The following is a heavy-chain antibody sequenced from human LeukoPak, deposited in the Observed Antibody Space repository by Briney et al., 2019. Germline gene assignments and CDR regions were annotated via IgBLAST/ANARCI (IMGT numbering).Heavy chain of an antibody. CDR2: IKSKTDGGTT. CDR1: GFTFSNAW. J-gene: IGHJ4*02. CDR3: TTDFRPTYYYDSSGYYYWDY. V-gene: IGHV3-15*01. Sequence: GGSLRLSCAASGFTFSNAWMSWVRQAPGKGLEWVGRIKSKTDGGTTDYAAPVKGRFTISRDDSKNTLYLQMNSLKTENTAVYYCTTDFRPTYYYDSSGYYYWDYWGQGTLVTVSS. D-gene: IGHD3-22*01.